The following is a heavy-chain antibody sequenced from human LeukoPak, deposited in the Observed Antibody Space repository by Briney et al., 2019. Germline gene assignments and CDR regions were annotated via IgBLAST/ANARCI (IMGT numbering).Heavy chain of an antibody. V-gene: IGHV1-46*01. CDR1: GYTFTSYY. J-gene: IGHJ4*02. Sequence: ASVKVSCKASGYTFTSYYMHWVRQAPGQGLEWMGIINPSGGSTIYAQKFQGRVTMTEDTSTDTAYMELSSLRSEDTAVYYCATGADMTTVTTFDYWGQGTLVTVSS. D-gene: IGHD4-17*01. CDR3: ATGADMTTVTTFDY. CDR2: INPSGGST.